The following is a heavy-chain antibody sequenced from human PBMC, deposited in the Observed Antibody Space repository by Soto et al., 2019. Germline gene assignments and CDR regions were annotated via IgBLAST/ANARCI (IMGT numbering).Heavy chain of an antibody. Sequence: SETLSLTCAVSGYSISSGYYWGWIRQPPGKGLEWIGSIYHSGSTYYNPSLKSRVTISVDTSKNQFSLKLSSVTAADTAVYYCASNGDRLGAFDIWGQGAMVTVSS. CDR2: IYHSGST. D-gene: IGHD2-8*01. CDR1: GYSISSGYY. J-gene: IGHJ3*02. CDR3: ASNGDRLGAFDI. V-gene: IGHV4-38-2*01.